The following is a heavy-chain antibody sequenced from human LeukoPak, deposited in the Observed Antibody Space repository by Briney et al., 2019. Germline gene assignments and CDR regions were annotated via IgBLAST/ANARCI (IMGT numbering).Heavy chain of an antibody. Sequence: GGSLRLSCVASGFTFSSYWMSWVRQAPGKGLEWVANIKQDGSEKYYVDSMEGRFTISRDNAKNSLYLQMNSLRAEDTAVYFCARVITVYNDYEEVAESFQHWGQGTLVTVSS. CDR3: ARVITVYNDYEEVAESFQH. CDR1: GFTFSSYW. D-gene: IGHD4-17*01. J-gene: IGHJ1*01. V-gene: IGHV3-7*01. CDR2: IKQDGSEK.